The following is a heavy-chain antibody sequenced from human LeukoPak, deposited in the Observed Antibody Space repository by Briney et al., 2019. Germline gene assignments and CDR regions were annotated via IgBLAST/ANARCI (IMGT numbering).Heavy chain of an antibody. CDR3: ARGGRWELPRPYAFDI. CDR2: ISTYNGHT. D-gene: IGHD1-26*01. V-gene: IGHV1-18*01. J-gene: IGHJ3*02. Sequence: ASVKVSCKASGYTFTSQGISWVRQAPGQGLEWMGWISTYNGHTNYAQKLQGRVTMSTDTSTNTAYMELRSLRSDDTAVYYCARGGRWELPRPYAFDIWGQGTIVTVSS. CDR1: GYTFTSQG.